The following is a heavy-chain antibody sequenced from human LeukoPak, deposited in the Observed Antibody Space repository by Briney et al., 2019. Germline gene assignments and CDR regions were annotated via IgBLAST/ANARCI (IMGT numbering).Heavy chain of an antibody. V-gene: IGHV3-23*01. CDR1: GFTFSSYA. Sequence: PGGSLRLSCAASGFTFSSYAMSWVRQAPGKGLEWVSAISGSGGSTYYADSVKGRFTTSRDNSKNTLYLQMNSLRAEDTAVYYCAKDSSGWPYYFDYWGQGTLVTVSS. J-gene: IGHJ4*02. CDR3: AKDSSGWPYYFDY. D-gene: IGHD6-19*01. CDR2: ISGSGGST.